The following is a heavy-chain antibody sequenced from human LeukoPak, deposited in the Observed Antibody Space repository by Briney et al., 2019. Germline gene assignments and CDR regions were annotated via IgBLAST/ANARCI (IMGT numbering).Heavy chain of an antibody. CDR2: IDWDDDK. V-gene: IGHV2-70*04. CDR3: ARLNSGTYLDY. Sequence: SGPALVKPTQTLILTCTFSGFSLSTSGMRVSWIRQPPGKALEWLARIDWDDDKFYSTSLKTRLNISKDTSKNQVVLTMTNMDPVDTATYYCARLNSGTYLDYWGQGTLVTVSS. D-gene: IGHD1-26*01. J-gene: IGHJ4*02. CDR1: GFSLSTSGMR.